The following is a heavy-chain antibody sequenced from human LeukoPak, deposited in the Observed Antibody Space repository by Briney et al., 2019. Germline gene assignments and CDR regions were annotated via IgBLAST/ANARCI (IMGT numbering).Heavy chain of an antibody. CDR2: IYYSGST. CDR1: GGSICSYY. J-gene: IGHJ4*02. Sequence: SETLSLTCTVSGGSICSYYWSWIRQPPGKGLEWIGYIYYSGSTNYNPSLKSRVTISVDTSKNQFSLKLSSVTAADTAVYYCARWDGYNKDFDYWGQGTLVTVSS. CDR3: ARWDGYNKDFDY. D-gene: IGHD5-24*01. V-gene: IGHV4-59*08.